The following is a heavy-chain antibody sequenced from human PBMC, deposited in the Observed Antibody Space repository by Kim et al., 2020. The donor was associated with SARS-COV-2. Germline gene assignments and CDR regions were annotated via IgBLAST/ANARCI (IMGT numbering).Heavy chain of an antibody. J-gene: IGHJ4*02. D-gene: IGHD3-10*01. Sequence: GGSLRLSCAASGFTFSSYAMHWVRQAPGKGLEWVAVISYDGSNKYYADSVKGRFTISRDNSKNTLYLQMNSLRAEDTAVYYCARDRVKYYYGSGSKDYWGQGTLVTVSS. CDR3: ARDRVKYYYGSGSKDY. CDR1: GFTFSSYA. CDR2: ISYDGSNK. V-gene: IGHV3-30*04.